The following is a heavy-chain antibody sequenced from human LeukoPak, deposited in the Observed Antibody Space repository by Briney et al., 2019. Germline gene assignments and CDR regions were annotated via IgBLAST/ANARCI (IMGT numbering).Heavy chain of an antibody. V-gene: IGHV1-2*02. D-gene: IGHD3-22*01. CDR2: INPNSGGT. CDR1: GYTFTGYY. Sequence: ASVKVSCKASGYTFTGYYMHWVRQAPGQGLEGMGWINPNSGGTNYAQKFQGRVTMTRDTSISTAYMELSRLRSDDTAVYYCARDRQRWWEDYYDSSGYYGDYWGQGTLVTVSS. J-gene: IGHJ4*02. CDR3: ARDRQRWWEDYYDSSGYYGDY.